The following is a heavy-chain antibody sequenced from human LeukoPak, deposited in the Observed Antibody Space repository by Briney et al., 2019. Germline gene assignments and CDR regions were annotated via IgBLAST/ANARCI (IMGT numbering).Heavy chain of an antibody. CDR3: ARVSPGSGSYYRTYYYYYMDV. CDR1: GGSISSGGYY. Sequence: PSETLSLTCTVSGGSISSGGYYWSWIRQHPGKGLEWIGYIYYSGSTYYNPSLKSRVTISVDTSKNQFSLRLSSVTAADTAVYYCARVSPGSGSYYRTYYYYYMDVWGKGTTVTVSS. J-gene: IGHJ6*03. CDR2: IYYSGST. D-gene: IGHD3-10*01. V-gene: IGHV4-31*03.